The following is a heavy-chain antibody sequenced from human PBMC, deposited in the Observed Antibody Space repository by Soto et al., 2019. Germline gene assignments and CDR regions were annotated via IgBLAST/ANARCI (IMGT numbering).Heavy chain of an antibody. CDR2: INTYNGNT. CDR3: ARDLLYSTRSTVRFDI. D-gene: IGHD6-13*01. CDR1: GYTFTNYG. J-gene: IGHJ3*02. Sequence: VQLVQSGVEVKKPGASVKVSCKASGYTFTNYGISWVRQAPGQGLEWMGWINTYNGNTNYAQQVQGRVTMTTETSTSTAYMELRSLRSADTAVYYCARDLLYSTRSTVRFDIWGQGTMLTVSS. V-gene: IGHV1-18*01.